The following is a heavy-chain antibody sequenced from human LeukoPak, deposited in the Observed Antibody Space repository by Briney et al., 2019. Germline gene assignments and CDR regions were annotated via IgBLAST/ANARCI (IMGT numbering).Heavy chain of an antibody. Sequence: TGGSLRLSCAASGFTFSSYAMSWVRQAPGKGLEWVSAISGSGGSTYYADSVKGRFTISRDNSKNTLYLQMNSLRAEDTAVYYCAKDPNRNYYDSSGYVYSGDYWGQGTLVTVSS. V-gene: IGHV3-23*01. CDR2: ISGSGGST. D-gene: IGHD3-22*01. CDR3: AKDPNRNYYDSSGYVYSGDY. CDR1: GFTFSSYA. J-gene: IGHJ4*02.